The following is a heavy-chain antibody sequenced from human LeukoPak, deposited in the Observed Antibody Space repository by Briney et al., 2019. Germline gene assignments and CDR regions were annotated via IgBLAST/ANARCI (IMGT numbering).Heavy chain of an antibody. V-gene: IGHV1-24*01. D-gene: IGHD3-10*01. CDR2: FDPEDGET. Sequence: ASVKVSCKVSGYTLTELSMHWVRQAPGKGLEWMGGFDPEDGETIYAQKFQGRVTMTEDTSTDTAYMELSSLRSEGTAVYYCATDLHGSGRPLFDYWGQGTLVTVSS. J-gene: IGHJ4*02. CDR3: ATDLHGSGRPLFDY. CDR1: GYTLTELS.